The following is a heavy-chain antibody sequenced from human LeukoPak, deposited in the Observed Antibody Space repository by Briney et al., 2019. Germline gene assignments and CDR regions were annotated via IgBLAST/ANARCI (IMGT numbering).Heavy chain of an antibody. CDR2: ISGSGGSP. Sequence: PGGSLRLSCAASGFTFSSYAMSWVRQAPGKGLEWVSAISGSGGSPYYADSVKGRFTISRDNSKNTLYLQMNSLRAEDTAVYYCAKESHTYYDFWSGNFDYWGQGTLVTVSS. V-gene: IGHV3-23*01. CDR3: AKESHTYYDFWSGNFDY. CDR1: GFTFSSYA. D-gene: IGHD3-3*01. J-gene: IGHJ4*02.